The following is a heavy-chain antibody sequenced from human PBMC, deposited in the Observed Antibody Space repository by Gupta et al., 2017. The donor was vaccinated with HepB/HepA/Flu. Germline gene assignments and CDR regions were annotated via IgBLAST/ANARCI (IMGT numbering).Heavy chain of an antibody. D-gene: IGHD2-2*01. CDR1: GFTFSDYW. CDR3: ARGCSSTSCYDY. CDR2: IKQDGSQK. J-gene: IGHJ4*02. V-gene: IGHV3-7*01. Sequence: EVQLVESGGGLVQPGGSLRLSCVASGFTFSDYWMSWVRQAPGKGLEWVAKIKQDGSQKDYVDAVKGRFTISRDNAKNSLYLQMNSLRAEDTAVYYCARGCSSTSCYDYGGQGTLVTVSS.